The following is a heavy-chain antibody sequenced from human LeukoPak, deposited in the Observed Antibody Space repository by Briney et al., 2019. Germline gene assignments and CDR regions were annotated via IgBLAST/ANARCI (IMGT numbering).Heavy chain of an antibody. D-gene: IGHD6-25*01. CDR3: AKAARKYAAFDY. CDR1: GFTFDDYA. J-gene: IGHJ4*02. Sequence: GRSLRLSCAASGFTFDDYAMHWVRQAPGKGLEWVSGISWNSGSIGYADSVKGRFTISRDNAKNSLYLQMNSLRAEDTALYYCAKAARKYAAFDYWGQGTLVTVSS. V-gene: IGHV3-9*01. CDR2: ISWNSGSI.